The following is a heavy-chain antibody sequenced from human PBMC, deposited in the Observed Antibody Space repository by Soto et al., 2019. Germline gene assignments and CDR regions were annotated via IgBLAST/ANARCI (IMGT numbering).Heavy chain of an antibody. J-gene: IGHJ3*02. V-gene: IGHV1-69*12. Sequence: QVQLVQAGAEVKKPGSSVKVSCKASGGTFSSYAISWVRQAPGQGREWMGGIIPIFGTANYAQKFQCRVTNSEDESTSTAYKELSSLRSEGTAVYYCARAYSSSSGDAFDIWGQGTMVTVSS. D-gene: IGHD6-6*01. CDR1: GGTFSSYA. CDR3: ARAYSSSSGDAFDI. CDR2: IIPIFGTA.